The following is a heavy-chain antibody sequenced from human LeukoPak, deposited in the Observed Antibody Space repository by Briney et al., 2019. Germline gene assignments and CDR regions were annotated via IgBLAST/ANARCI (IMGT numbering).Heavy chain of an antibody. D-gene: IGHD6-19*01. CDR2: MNPNSGNT. J-gene: IGHJ4*02. CDR3: ARGRGGYKP. Sequence: APVKVSCKASGYTFTSYDINWLRQATGPGLEWMGWMNPNSGNTGYAQKFQGRVTMTRNTSISTAYMELSSVGSEDTAVYYCARGRGGYKPWGQGTLVTVSS. CDR1: GYTFTSYD. V-gene: IGHV1-8*01.